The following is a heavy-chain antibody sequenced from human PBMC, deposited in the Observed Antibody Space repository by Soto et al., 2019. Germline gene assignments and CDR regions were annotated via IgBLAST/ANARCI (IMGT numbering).Heavy chain of an antibody. CDR3: ARAEIPYDILTGYHY. Sequence: GGSLRLSCAASGFPFSSYAMHWVRQAPGKGLEYVSAISSNGGSTYYANSVKGRFTISRDNSKNTLYLQMGSLRAEDMAVYYCARAEIPYDILTGYHYWGQGTLVTVSS. CDR2: ISSNGGST. CDR1: GFPFSSYA. J-gene: IGHJ4*02. V-gene: IGHV3-64*01. D-gene: IGHD3-9*01.